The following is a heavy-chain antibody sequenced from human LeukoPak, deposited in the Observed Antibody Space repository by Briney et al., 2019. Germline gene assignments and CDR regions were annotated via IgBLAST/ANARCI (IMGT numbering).Heavy chain of an antibody. Sequence: NASETLSLTCTVSGGSISSGGYYWSWIRQHPGKGLEWIGYIYYSGSTYYNPSLKSRVTISVDTSKNQFSLKLSSVTAADTAVYYCARGPAYSSSRFRGNYYYGMDVWGQGTTVTVSS. CDR3: ARGPAYSSSRFRGNYYYGMDV. J-gene: IGHJ6*02. D-gene: IGHD6-13*01. CDR2: IYYSGST. CDR1: GGSISSGGYY. V-gene: IGHV4-31*03.